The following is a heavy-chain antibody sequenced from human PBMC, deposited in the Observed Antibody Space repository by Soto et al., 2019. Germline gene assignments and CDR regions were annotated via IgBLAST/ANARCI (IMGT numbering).Heavy chain of an antibody. J-gene: IGHJ2*01. CDR1: GGSISRSSFY. CDR2: VDYGGST. V-gene: IGHV4-39*01. D-gene: IGHD6-6*01. CDR3: GMRTAARPPTWYFDL. Sequence: QLQLQESGPGLVKPSETLSLTCTVSGGSISRSSFYWGWVRQPPGKGLEWIGSVDYGGSTYYNPSLKSRVTMSLDTSKTQLSLELRSVTAADTAVYYCGMRTAARPPTWYFDLWGRGTLVTVSS.